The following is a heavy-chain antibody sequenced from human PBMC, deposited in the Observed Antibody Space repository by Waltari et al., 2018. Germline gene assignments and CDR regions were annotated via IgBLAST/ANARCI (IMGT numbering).Heavy chain of an antibody. CDR3: ARGLGDY. CDR2: INSDGSLI. D-gene: IGHD3-16*01. J-gene: IGHJ4*02. Sequence: EVQLVESGGGLVQLGGSMRLSCAASAFTFSTHWMHWVRQVPGKGLVWVSRINSDGSLISYADSVKGRFTISRDNAKNTLYLQTNSLRGEDTAVYYCARGLGDYWGQGTLVTVSS. CDR1: AFTFSTHW. V-gene: IGHV3-74*01.